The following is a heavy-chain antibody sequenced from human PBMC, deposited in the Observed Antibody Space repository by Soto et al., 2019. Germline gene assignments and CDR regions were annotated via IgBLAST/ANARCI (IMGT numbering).Heavy chain of an antibody. J-gene: IGHJ5*02. CDR2: IYNGGTT. D-gene: IGHD5-12*01. V-gene: IGHV4-30-4*01. CDR1: GGSINTVNYY. CDR3: ARPYNGYDKNWFXP. Sequence: TSETLSLTCTVSGGSINTVNYYWSWIRQSPEKGLEWIGHIYNGGTTYNNPSLTSRVTISVDTSNNQLSLKLSSVSAADTAVYYFARPYNGYDKNWFXPWGQGTLVTVSS.